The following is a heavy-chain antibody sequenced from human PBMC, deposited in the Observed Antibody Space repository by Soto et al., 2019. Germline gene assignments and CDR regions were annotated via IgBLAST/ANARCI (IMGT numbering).Heavy chain of an antibody. J-gene: IGHJ5*02. CDR2: IYYNGNT. V-gene: IGHV4-31*03. CDR3: AGGSSKSWFDP. D-gene: IGHD6-6*01. Sequence: QVQLQESGPGLVKPSQTLSLTCTVSGGSIRSGGYYWSWVRQSPRRGLEWIGNIYYNGNTYYNPSLKSRITISLDTSKNQFSLKLTSVTAADTAVYYCAGGSSKSWFDPWGQGTLVTVSS. CDR1: GGSIRSGGYY.